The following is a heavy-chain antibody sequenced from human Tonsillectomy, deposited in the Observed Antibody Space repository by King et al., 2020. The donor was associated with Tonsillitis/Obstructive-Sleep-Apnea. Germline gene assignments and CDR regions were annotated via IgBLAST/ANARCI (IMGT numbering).Heavy chain of an antibody. CDR1: GFTFSSYA. Sequence: VQLVESGGGLVQPGGSLRLSCAASGFTFSSYAMSWVRQAPGKGLEWVSGISGSGGSTYYADSVKGRFTISRDNSKNTLYLQMNSPRAEDTAVYYCAKEREDIVVVPAAVYYYGLDVWGQGTTVTVSS. CDR3: AKEREDIVVVPAAVYYYGLDV. CDR2: ISGSGGST. V-gene: IGHV3-23*04. D-gene: IGHD2-2*01. J-gene: IGHJ6*02.